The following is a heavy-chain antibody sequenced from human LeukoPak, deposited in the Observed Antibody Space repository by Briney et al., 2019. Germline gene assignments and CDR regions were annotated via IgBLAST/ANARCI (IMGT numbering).Heavy chain of an antibody. V-gene: IGHV5-51*01. Sequence: GESLKISCKESGYKFSDFSDYWVGWVRQLPGKGLEWMGFVYVGDSSATYSPSFQGQVTISADKSINTAYLQWSSLKASDTAMYYCASLRASITMIPDSAFDIWGQGTMVTVSS. D-gene: IGHD3-22*01. CDR2: VYVGDSSA. J-gene: IGHJ3*02. CDR1: GYKFSDFSDYW. CDR3: ASLRASITMIPDSAFDI.